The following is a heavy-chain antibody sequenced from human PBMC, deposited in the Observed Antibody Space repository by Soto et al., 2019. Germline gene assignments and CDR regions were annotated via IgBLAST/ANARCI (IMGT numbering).Heavy chain of an antibody. Sequence: ASVKVSCKASGYTFTSYGISWVRQAPGQGLEWMGWISAYNGNTNYAQKLQGRVTMTTDTSTSTAYMELRSLRSDDTAVYYCASASYRSVLEAESSWYGDYWGQGTLVTVSS. J-gene: IGHJ4*02. CDR1: GYTFTSYG. CDR2: ISAYNGNT. V-gene: IGHV1-18*01. D-gene: IGHD6-13*01. CDR3: ASASYRSVLEAESSWYGDY.